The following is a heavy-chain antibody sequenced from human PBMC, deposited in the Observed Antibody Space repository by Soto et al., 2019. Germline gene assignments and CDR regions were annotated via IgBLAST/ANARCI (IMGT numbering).Heavy chain of an antibody. CDR1: GFTFDDYA. D-gene: IGHD5-12*01. CDR2: ISWNSGSI. CDR3: AKDRSYLVAHWYFDL. J-gene: IGHJ2*01. Sequence: GGSLRLSCAASGFTFDDYAMHWVRQAPGKGLEWVSGISWNSGSIGYADSVKGRFTISRDNAKNSLYLQMNSLRAEDTALYYCAKDRSYLVAHWYFDLWGRGTLVTVSS. V-gene: IGHV3-9*01.